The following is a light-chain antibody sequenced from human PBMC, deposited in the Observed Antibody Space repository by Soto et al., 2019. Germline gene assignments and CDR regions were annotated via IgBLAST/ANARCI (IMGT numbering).Light chain of an antibody. V-gene: IGLV1-47*01. J-gene: IGLJ2*01. Sequence: QLVLTQPPSVSGTPGQEVSISCSGSSSNIGSNYVYWYQQVPGTAPQLLIYRNNQRPSGVPDRLSASKSGASASLAISGLRSEDEADYYCAAWDDSLSVVVFGGGTKLTVL. CDR1: SSNIGSNY. CDR2: RNN. CDR3: AAWDDSLSVVV.